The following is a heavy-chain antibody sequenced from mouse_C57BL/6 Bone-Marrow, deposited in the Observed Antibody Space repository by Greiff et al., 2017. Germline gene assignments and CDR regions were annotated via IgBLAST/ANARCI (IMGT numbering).Heavy chain of an antibody. V-gene: IGHV1-69*01. J-gene: IGHJ3*01. CDR2: IDPSDSYT. CDR3: ARSGSNRTWFAY. D-gene: IGHD2-5*01. CDR1: GYTFTSYW. Sequence: QVQLQQPGAELVMPGASVKLSCKASGYTFTSYWMHWVKQRPGQGLEWIGEIDPSDSYTNYTQKFKGKSTLTVDKSSSTAYMQLSSLTSEDSAVDYWARSGSNRTWFAYWGQGTLVTVSA.